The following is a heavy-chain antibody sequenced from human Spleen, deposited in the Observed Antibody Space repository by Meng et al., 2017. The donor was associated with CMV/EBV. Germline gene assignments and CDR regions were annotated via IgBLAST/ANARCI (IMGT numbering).Heavy chain of an antibody. V-gene: IGHV3-30*02. CDR2: VKFDGNE. CDR3: AKDGGQPGNMYFSFDV. CDR1: GSIFSRYA. Sequence: GGSLRLSCAASGSIFSRYAMHWVRQAPGKGLEWLGFVKFDGNEYYADSAKGRFTISKDNSKATLYLQVSSLTTEDTAIYYCAKDGGQPGNMYFSFDVWGEGTMVTVSS. J-gene: IGHJ3*01. D-gene: IGHD3-3*01.